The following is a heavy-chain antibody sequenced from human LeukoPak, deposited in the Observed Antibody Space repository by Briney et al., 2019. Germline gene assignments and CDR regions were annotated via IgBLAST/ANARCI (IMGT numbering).Heavy chain of an antibody. J-gene: IGHJ4*02. CDR3: VRGVHDFDL. Sequence: GGSLRLSCIASGFTFRSFWMTWVRQAPGKGLEWVTYMSQDGSEIYYLGSVKGRFTISRDNAKNSLHLQMNSLRVEDTAVYYCVRGVHDFDLWGQGTLVTVSS. V-gene: IGHV3-7*04. CDR2: MSQDGSEI. CDR1: GFTFRSFW.